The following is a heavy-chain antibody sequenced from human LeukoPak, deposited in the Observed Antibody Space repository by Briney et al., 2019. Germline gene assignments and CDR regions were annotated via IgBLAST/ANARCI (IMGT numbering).Heavy chain of an antibody. CDR1: GGSFSGYY. D-gene: IGHD3-10*01. CDR2: INHSGST. V-gene: IGHV4-34*01. Sequence: PSETLSLTCAVYGGSFSGYYWSWIRQLPGKGLEWIGEINHSGSTNYNPSLKSRVTISVDTSKNQFSLKLSSVTAADTAVYYCARISGGVYYYYYYGMDVWGQGTTVTVSS. CDR3: ARISGGVYYYYYYGMDV. J-gene: IGHJ6*02.